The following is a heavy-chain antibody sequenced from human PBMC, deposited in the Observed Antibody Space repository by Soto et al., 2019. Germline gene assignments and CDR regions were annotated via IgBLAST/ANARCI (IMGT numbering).Heavy chain of an antibody. Sequence: QLQLQESGPGLVKPSETLSLTCTVSGGSISSSSYYWGWIRQPPGKGLEWIGGIYYSGSTYYNPSVMGRDNISVDTSKIQYSLKLSSVTAAVTAMYYCARWQNYYDWGGMDVWGQGTTVIVSS. CDR3: ARWQNYYDWGGMDV. V-gene: IGHV4-39*01. CDR2: IYYSGST. D-gene: IGHD3-22*01. CDR1: GGSISSSSYY. J-gene: IGHJ6*02.